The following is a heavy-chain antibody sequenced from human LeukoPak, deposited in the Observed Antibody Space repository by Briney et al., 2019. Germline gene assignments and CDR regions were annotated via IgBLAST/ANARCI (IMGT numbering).Heavy chain of an antibody. J-gene: IGHJ6*03. CDR3: ARGGRNYDFWSGYYRTDYYYMDV. V-gene: IGHV3-21*01. Sequence: GGSLRLSCAASGFTFSSYSMNWVRQAPGKGLEWVSSISSSSSYIYYADSVKGRFTISRDNAKNSLYLQMNSLRAEDTAVYYCARGGRNYDFWSGYYRTDYYYMDVWGKGTTVTVSS. CDR2: ISSSSSYI. CDR1: GFTFSSYS. D-gene: IGHD3-3*01.